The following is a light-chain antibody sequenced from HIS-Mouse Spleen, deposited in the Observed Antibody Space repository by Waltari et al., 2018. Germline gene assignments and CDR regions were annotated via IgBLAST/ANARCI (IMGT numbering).Light chain of an antibody. CDR1: SRDVVGSNY. J-gene: IGLJ1*01. CDR2: DVS. V-gene: IGLV2-11*01. Sequence: QSALTQPRSVSGSPGQSVTISCTGTSRDVVGSNYVSWYQQHPGKAPKLIIYDVSKRPSGVPDRFSGSKSGNTASLTISGLQAEDEADYYCCSYAGSYSYVFGTGTKVTVL. CDR3: CSYAGSYSYV.